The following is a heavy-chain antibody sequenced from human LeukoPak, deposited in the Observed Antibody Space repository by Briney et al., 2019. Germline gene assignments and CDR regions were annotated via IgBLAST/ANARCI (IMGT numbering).Heavy chain of an antibody. D-gene: IGHD3-10*01. CDR3: ARDSLPGFGELLPDYYYYYGMDV. CDR2: MNPNSGST. V-gene: IGHV1-8*01. CDR1: GYTFTSYD. Sequence: GASVKVSCKASGYTFTSYDINWVRQATGQGLEWMGWMNPNSGSTGYAQKFQGRVTMTRNTSISTAYMELSSLRSEDTAVYYCARDSLPGFGELLPDYYYYYGMDVWGQGTTVTVSS. J-gene: IGHJ6*02.